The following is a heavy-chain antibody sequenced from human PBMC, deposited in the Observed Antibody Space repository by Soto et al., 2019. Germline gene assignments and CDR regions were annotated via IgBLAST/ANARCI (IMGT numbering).Heavy chain of an antibody. CDR2: TYYRSKWYN. V-gene: IGHV6-1*01. J-gene: IGHJ4*02. CDR3: ARYKAVELTGDMQFDY. D-gene: IGHD7-27*01. Sequence: QSQTLSLTCAISGDSVSSNSAAWNWIRQSPSRGLEWLGRTYYRSKWYNDYAVSVKSRITINPDTSKNQFSLQLNSVTPEDTAVYYCARYKAVELTGDMQFDYWGQGTLVTVSS. CDR1: GDSVSSNSAA.